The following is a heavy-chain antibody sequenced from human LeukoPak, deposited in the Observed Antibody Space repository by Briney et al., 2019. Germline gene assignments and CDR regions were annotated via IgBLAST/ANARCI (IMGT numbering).Heavy chain of an antibody. D-gene: IGHD3-22*01. CDR3: ARAEYSSSLVYYDSSGYPSP. V-gene: IGHV1-2*02. CDR1: GYTFTGYY. J-gene: IGHJ5*02. CDR2: IDPNSGGT. Sequence: ASVKVSCKASGYTFTGYYMHWVRQAPGQGLEWMGWIDPNSGGTNYAQKFQGRVTMTRDTSISTAYMELSRLRSDDTAVYYCARAEYSSSLVYYDSSGYPSPWGQGTLVTVSS.